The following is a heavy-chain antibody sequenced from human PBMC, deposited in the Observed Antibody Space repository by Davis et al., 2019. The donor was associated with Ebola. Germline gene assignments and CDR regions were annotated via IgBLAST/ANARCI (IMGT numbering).Heavy chain of an antibody. J-gene: IGHJ5*02. CDR3: ARESKAAAGDNWFDP. CDR2: ISGSGTYT. D-gene: IGHD6-13*01. CDR1: GFTFSSYA. Sequence: GGSLRLSCAASGFTFSSYAMTWVRQAPGKGLEWVSTISGSGTYTYHADSVKGRFTISRDNSKNTLYLQMSSLRSEDTAVYYCARESKAAAGDNWFDPWGQGTLVTVSS. V-gene: IGHV3-23*01.